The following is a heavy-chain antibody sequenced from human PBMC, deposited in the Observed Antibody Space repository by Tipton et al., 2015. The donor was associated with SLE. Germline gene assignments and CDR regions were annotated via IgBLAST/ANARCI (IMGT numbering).Heavy chain of an antibody. Sequence: TLSLTCAVYGGSFSGYYWSWIRQPPGKGLEWIGEINHSGSTNYNPSLKSRVTISVDTSKNQFSLKLSSVTAADTAVYYCARGGGNANWYFDLWGRGTLVTVSS. CDR1: GGSFSGYY. CDR3: ARGGGNANWYFDL. V-gene: IGHV4-34*01. D-gene: IGHD4-23*01. CDR2: INHSGST. J-gene: IGHJ2*01.